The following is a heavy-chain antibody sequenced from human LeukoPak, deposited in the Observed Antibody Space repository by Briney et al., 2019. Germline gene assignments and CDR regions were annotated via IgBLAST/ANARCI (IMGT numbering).Heavy chain of an antibody. V-gene: IGHV4-59*01. J-gene: IGHJ3*02. CDR1: GGSISSYY. D-gene: IGHD2-2*01. CDR3: ARDSHMYHRAFDI. CDR2: IYYSGST. Sequence: SETLSLTCTVSGGSISSYYWSWIRQPPGKGLEWIGYIYYSGSTNYNPSLKSRVTISVDTSKNQFSLKLSSVTAADTAVYYCARDSHMYHRAFDIWGQGTMVTVSS.